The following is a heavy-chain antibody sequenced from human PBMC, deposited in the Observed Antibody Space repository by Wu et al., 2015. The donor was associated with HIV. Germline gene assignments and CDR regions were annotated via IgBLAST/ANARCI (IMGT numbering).Heavy chain of an antibody. V-gene: IGHV4-38-2*01. J-gene: IGHJ4*02. CDR3: ARRAGGVGALAH. D-gene: IGHD1-26*01. CDR1: GYSISSGYY. CDR2: IYHSGST. Sequence: QVQLQESGPGLVKPSETLSLTCAVSGYSISSGYYWGWIRQPPGKGLEWIGSIYHSGSTYYNPSLKSRVTISVDTSKNQFSLKLSSVTAADTAVYYCARRAGGVGALAHWGQGTLVTVSS.